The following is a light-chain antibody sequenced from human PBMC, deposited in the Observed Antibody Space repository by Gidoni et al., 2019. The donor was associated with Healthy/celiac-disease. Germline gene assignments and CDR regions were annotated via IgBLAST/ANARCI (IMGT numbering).Light chain of an antibody. V-gene: IGLV1-44*01. CDR3: AAWDDSLNGPDV. CDR2: SNN. CDR1: SSNIGSNT. J-gene: IGLJ1*01. Sequence: QSVLTQPPSASGTPGQRVTISCSGSSSNIGSNTVNWYQQRPGTAPKLLIYSNNQRPSASLAISGLQSEDEADYYCAAWDDSLNGPDVFGTGTKVTVL.